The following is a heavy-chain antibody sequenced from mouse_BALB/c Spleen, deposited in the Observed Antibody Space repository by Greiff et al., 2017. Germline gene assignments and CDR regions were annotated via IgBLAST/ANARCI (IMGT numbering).Heavy chain of an antibody. V-gene: IGHV6-6*02. Sequence: EVNVVESGGGLVQPGGSMKLSCVASGFTFSNYWMNWVRQSPEKGLEWVAEIRLKSNNYATHYAESVKGRFTISRDDSKSSVYLQMNNLRAEDTGIYYCTREDSFAYWGQGTLVTVSA. CDR1: GFTFSNYW. J-gene: IGHJ3*01. CDR2: IRLKSNNYAT. CDR3: TREDSFAY.